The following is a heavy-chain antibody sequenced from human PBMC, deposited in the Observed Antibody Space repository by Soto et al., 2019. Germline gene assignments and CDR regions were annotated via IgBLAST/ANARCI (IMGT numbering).Heavy chain of an antibody. Sequence: SETLSLTCAVYGGSFSGYYWSWIRQPPGKGLEWIGEINHSGSTNYNPSLKSRVTISVDTSKNQFSLKLSSVTAADTAVYYCARVGYYYDSSGYYLDYWGQGTLVT. V-gene: IGHV4-34*01. CDR3: ARVGYYYDSSGYYLDY. CDR1: GGSFSGYY. J-gene: IGHJ4*02. D-gene: IGHD3-22*01. CDR2: INHSGST.